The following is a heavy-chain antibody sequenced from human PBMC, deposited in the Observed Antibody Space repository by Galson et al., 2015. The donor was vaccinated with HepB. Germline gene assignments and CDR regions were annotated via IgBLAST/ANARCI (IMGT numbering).Heavy chain of an antibody. CDR2: IYPEDSDT. CDR1: GYTFTSHW. J-gene: IGHJ3*02. D-gene: IGHD2-15*01. V-gene: IGHV5-51*03. Sequence: QSGAEVKKPGESLKISCEGSGYTFTSHWIGWVRQMPGKGLEWMGIIYPEDSDTRYSPSFQGQVTISADKSIYTAYLQWNSLKASDTAIYYCARRMRSGGSYLYDAFDIWGQGTMVTVSS. CDR3: ARRMRSGGSYLYDAFDI.